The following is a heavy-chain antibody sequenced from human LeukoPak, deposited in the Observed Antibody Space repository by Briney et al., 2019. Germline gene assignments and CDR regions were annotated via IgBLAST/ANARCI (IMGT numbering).Heavy chain of an antibody. CDR1: GFTFSSYA. CDR2: ISGSGDST. Sequence: GGSLRLSCAASGFTFSSYAMSWVRQAPGKGLEWVSTISGSGDSTYYADSVKGRFTISRDNSMDTLYLQMNSLRADDTAVYYCAKGARWELPLDYWGQGTLVTVSS. V-gene: IGHV3-23*01. D-gene: IGHD1-26*01. CDR3: AKGARWELPLDY. J-gene: IGHJ4*02.